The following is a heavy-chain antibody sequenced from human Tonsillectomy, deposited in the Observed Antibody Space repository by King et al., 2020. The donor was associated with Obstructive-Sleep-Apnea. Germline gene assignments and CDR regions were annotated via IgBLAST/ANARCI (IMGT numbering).Heavy chain of an antibody. Sequence: VQLVESGGGLVKPGGSLRLSCAASGFTFSSYSMNWVRQAPGKGLEVSSISSSSSHIYYADSVKGRFTISRDNAKNSLYLQMNSLRAEDTAVYYCARDRSSGYYPIPYYYYGMDVWGQGTTVTVSS. CDR3: ARDRSSGYYPIPYYYYGMDV. CDR2: ISSSSSHI. CDR1: GFTFSSYS. V-gene: IGHV3-21*01. D-gene: IGHD3-22*01. J-gene: IGHJ6*02.